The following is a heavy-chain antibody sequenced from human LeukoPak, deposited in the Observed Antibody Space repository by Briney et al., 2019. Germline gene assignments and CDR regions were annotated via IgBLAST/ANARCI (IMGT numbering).Heavy chain of an antibody. CDR3: ATLERGYAVAVDY. V-gene: IGHV3-7*01. Sequence: GGSLRLSCAASGFTFSSYWMSWVRQAPGKGLEGVANIKQDGSEKYYVDSVKGRFTISRDNAKNTLYLQMNSLRAEDTAVYYCATLERGYAVAVDYWGQGTLVTVSS. J-gene: IGHJ4*02. D-gene: IGHD6-19*01. CDR2: IKQDGSEK. CDR1: GFTFSSYW.